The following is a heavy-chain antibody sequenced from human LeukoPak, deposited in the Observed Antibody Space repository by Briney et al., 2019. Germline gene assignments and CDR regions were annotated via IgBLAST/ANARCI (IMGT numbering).Heavy chain of an antibody. D-gene: IGHD2-15*01. V-gene: IGHV3-48*01. CDR1: GFTFSNYD. CDR3: ARDRCSGGSCYGYYYGMDV. CDR2: ISSSSSTI. J-gene: IGHJ6*02. Sequence: GGSLRLSCAASGFTFSNYDMNWVRQAPGKGLEWVSYISSSSSTIYYADSVKGRFTISRDNAKNSLYLQMNSLRAEDTAVYYCARDRCSGGSCYGYYYGMDVWGQGTTVTVSS.